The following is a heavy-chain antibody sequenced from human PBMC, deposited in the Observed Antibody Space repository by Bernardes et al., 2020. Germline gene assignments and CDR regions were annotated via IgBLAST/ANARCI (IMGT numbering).Heavy chain of an antibody. J-gene: IGHJ6*02. CDR3: ARQVWGYYGSGSYYYVGMDV. D-gene: IGHD3-10*01. CDR1: GYSFTSYW. Sequence: GESLKISCKGSGYSFTSYWIGWVRQMPGKGLEWMGIIYPGDSDTRYSPSFQGQVTIPADKSISTAYLQWSSLKASDTAMYYCARQVWGYYGSGSYYYVGMDVWGQGTTVTVSS. V-gene: IGHV5-51*01. CDR2: IYPGDSDT.